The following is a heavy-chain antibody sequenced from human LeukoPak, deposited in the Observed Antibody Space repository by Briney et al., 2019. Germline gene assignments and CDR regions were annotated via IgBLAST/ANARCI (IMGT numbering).Heavy chain of an antibody. CDR2: LSGRGDTT. CDR3: AKSMVRGIIILDFDY. Sequence: GGSLRLSCAASGFTFSSYSMNWVRQAPGKGLEWVSALSGRGDTTYYADSVKGRFTISRDNSKNTLYLQMNSLRAEDTAVYYCAKSMVRGIIILDFDYWGQGTLVTVSS. CDR1: GFTFSSYS. V-gene: IGHV3-23*01. J-gene: IGHJ4*02. D-gene: IGHD3-10*01.